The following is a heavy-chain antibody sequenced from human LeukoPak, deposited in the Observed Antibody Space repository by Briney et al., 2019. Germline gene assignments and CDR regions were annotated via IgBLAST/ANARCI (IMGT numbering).Heavy chain of an antibody. CDR1: GYSFTSYW. J-gene: IGHJ4*02. CDR3: ARLPHYYDSSGYYVDY. Sequence: GESLKISCKGSGYSFTSYWIGWVRQMPGKGLEWMGIIYPGDSDTRYSPSFQGQVTISADKSISTAYLQWSSLKASDTAMYYCARLPHYYDSSGYYVDYWGQETLVTVSS. V-gene: IGHV5-51*01. CDR2: IYPGDSDT. D-gene: IGHD3-22*01.